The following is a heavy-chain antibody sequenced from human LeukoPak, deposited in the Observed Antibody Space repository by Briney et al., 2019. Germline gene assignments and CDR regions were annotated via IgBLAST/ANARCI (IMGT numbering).Heavy chain of an antibody. J-gene: IGHJ4*02. D-gene: IGHD3-22*01. V-gene: IGHV3-23*01. Sequence: GGSLRLSCAASGFTFSSYAMSWVRQAPGKGLEWVSAISGSGGSTYYADAVKGRFTISRDNSRNTLYLQMNSLRAEDTAVYYCAKDRVVYYYDSSGSYYFDYWGQGTLVTVSS. CDR2: ISGSGGST. CDR1: GFTFSSYA. CDR3: AKDRVVYYYDSSGSYYFDY.